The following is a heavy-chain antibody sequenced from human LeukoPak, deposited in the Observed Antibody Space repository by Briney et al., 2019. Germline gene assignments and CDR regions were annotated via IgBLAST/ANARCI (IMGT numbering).Heavy chain of an antibody. CDR2: INHSGST. D-gene: IGHD5-18*01. CDR1: GVIFSGYA. CDR3: ARGGDTAMVTGSSPHAYYFDY. V-gene: IGHV4-34*01. J-gene: IGHJ4*02. Sequence: GSLRLSCAASGVIFSGYAMSWVRQPPGKGLEWIGEINHSGSTNYNPSLKSRVTISVDTSKNQFSLKLSSVTAADTAVYYCARGGDTAMVTGSSPHAYYFDYWGQGTLVTVSS.